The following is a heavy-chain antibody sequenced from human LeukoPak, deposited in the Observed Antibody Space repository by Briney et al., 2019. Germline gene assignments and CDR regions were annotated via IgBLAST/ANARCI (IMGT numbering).Heavy chain of an antibody. V-gene: IGHV4-38-2*02. CDR1: GYFISSGYH. J-gene: IGHJ3*02. Sequence: PSETLSLTCTVSGYFISSGYHWGWIRQPPGKGLEWIGSIYHSGSTYYNPSLKSRVTVSVDTSKNQFSLKLNSVTAADTAVYYCARDGDLMVRGVNDAFDIWGQGTMVTVSS. CDR3: ARDGDLMVRGVNDAFDI. D-gene: IGHD3-10*01. CDR2: IYHSGST.